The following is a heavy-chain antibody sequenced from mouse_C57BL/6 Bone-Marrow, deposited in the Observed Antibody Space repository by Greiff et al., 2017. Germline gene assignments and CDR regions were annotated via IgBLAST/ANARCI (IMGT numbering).Heavy chain of an antibody. D-gene: IGHD1-1*01. Sequence: DVMLVESGGGLVQPGGSLSLSCAASGFTFTDYYMSWVRQPPGKALEWFGFIRNKANGYTPEYSASVTGRFTISRDNSQRILYIQMKALRAEDSATDYSARFSCGISPCDYWGQGTTLTVSS. V-gene: IGHV7-3*01. J-gene: IGHJ2*01. CDR3: ARFSCGISPCDY. CDR1: GFTFTDYY. CDR2: IRNKANGYTP.